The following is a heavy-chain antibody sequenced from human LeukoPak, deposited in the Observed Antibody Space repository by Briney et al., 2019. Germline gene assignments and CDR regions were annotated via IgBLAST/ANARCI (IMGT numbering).Heavy chain of an antibody. CDR1: GFTFSTYA. CDR3: TKDRRRWVEPYYDS. CDR2: ISSGGNT. J-gene: IGHJ4*02. V-gene: IGHV3-23*01. D-gene: IGHD4-23*01. Sequence: GGSLPQTRAASGFTFSTYAMSWVRHTPGKGLEWVSGISSGGNTQYTDSVKGRFTVSRDNSKNTLHLQMDSLRAEDTAIYYYTKDRRRWVEPYYDSGGQGTVVTVSS.